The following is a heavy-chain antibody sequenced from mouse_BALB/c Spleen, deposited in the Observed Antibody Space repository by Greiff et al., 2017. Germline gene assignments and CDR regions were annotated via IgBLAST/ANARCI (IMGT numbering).Heavy chain of an antibody. CDR3: ARWLPFAY. J-gene: IGHJ3*01. CDR1: GFNIKDYY. V-gene: IGHV14-1*02. CDR2: IDPENGNT. D-gene: IGHD2-2*01. Sequence: EVQLQQSGAGLVRPGALVKLSCKASGFNIKDYYMHWVKQRPEQGLEWIGWIDPENGNTIYDPKFQGKASITADTSSNTAYLQLSSLTSEDTAVYYCARWLPFAYWGQGTLVTVSA.